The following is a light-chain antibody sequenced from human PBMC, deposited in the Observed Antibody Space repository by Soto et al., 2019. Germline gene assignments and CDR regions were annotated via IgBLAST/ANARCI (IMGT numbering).Light chain of an antibody. Sequence: DIQMTQSPSTLSASVGDRVTITCRASQSISSWLAWYQQKPGKAPKLLIYDASSLESGVPSRFSGSGSGTEFTLTISSLQPDDFATDYCQQYNSFGGGTKVEIK. CDR3: QQYNS. V-gene: IGKV1-5*01. CDR2: DAS. CDR1: QSISSW. J-gene: IGKJ4*01.